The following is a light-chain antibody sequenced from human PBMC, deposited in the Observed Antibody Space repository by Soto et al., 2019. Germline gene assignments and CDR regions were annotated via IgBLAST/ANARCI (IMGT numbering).Light chain of an antibody. Sequence: EVVLTQSPGTLSLSPGERATLSCRARQAISSSYLAWYQEKPGQAPRLLIYGASSRATGIPDRFSGSGSGTDFTLTISRLEPEDFAVYYCQHYGTSPRTFGQGTKVEIK. J-gene: IGKJ1*01. V-gene: IGKV3-20*01. CDR3: QHYGTSPRT. CDR2: GAS. CDR1: QAISSSY.